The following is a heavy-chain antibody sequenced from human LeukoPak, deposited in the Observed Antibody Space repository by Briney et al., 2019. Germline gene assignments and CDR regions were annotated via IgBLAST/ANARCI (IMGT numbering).Heavy chain of an antibody. CDR3: AKYGGSYHTPFDY. CDR1: GFTFSSYA. D-gene: IGHD1-26*01. J-gene: IGHJ4*02. Sequence: WGSLRLSCAASGFTFSSYAMSWVRQAPGKGLEWVSAISGSGGSTYYADSVKGRFTISRDNSKNTLYLQMNSLRAEDTAVYYCAKYGGSYHTPFDYWGQGTLVTVSS. V-gene: IGHV3-23*01. CDR2: ISGSGGST.